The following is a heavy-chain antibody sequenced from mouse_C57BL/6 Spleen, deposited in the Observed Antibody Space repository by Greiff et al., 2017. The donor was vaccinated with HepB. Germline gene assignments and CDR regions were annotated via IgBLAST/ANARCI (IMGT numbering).Heavy chain of an antibody. CDR2: ISDGGSYT. D-gene: IGHD1-1*01. CDR3: ASDGPTVVDYYAMDY. J-gene: IGHJ4*01. Sequence: EVMLVESGGGLVKPGGSLKLSCAASGFTFSSYAMSWVRQTPEKRLEWVATISDGGSYTYYPDNVKGRFTISRDNAKNNLYLQMSHLKSEDTPMYYCASDGPTVVDYYAMDYWGQGTSVTVSS. CDR1: GFTFSSYA. V-gene: IGHV5-4*03.